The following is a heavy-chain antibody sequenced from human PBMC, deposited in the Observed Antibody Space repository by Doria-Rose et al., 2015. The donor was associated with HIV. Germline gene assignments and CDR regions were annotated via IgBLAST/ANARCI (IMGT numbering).Heavy chain of an antibody. CDR1: GFSFESYA. V-gene: IGHV3-9*01. J-gene: IGHJ6*03. CDR2: ISWDSGAR. CDR3: AKAPIIGPKYYFYMDV. Sequence: VQLVQSGGGLAQPGRSLRLSRVGSGFSFESYAMHWVRLAPGKGLEWVAGISWDSGARGNADSVEGRFTISRDDAKKSVYLEMRSLRPEDTAFYYCAKAPIIGPKYYFYMDVWGKGTSVTVSS. D-gene: IGHD3-3*01.